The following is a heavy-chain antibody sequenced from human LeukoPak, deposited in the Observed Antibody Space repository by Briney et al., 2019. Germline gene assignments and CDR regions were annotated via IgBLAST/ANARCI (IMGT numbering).Heavy chain of an antibody. CDR1: GGSISSSSYY. D-gene: IGHD6-13*01. J-gene: IGHJ5*02. CDR2: IYYSGST. CDR3: ARGAPSSWTGIWFDP. V-gene: IGHV4-39*07. Sequence: SETLSLTCTVSGGSISSSSYYWGWIRQPPGKGLEWIGSIYYSGSTYYNPSLKSRVTISADTSKNQFSLKLSSVTAADTAVYYCARGAPSSWTGIWFDPWGQGTLVTVSS.